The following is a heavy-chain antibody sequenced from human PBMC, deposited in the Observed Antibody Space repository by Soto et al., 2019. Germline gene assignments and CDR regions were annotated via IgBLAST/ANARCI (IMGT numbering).Heavy chain of an antibody. V-gene: IGHV3-23*01. CDR2: ISGSGGGT. CDR1: GFTFSSYA. CDR3: AKFGMATTKRSPPYYIDY. Sequence: EVQVFESGGGLVQPGGSLRLSCAASGFTFSSYAMSWVRQAPGKGLEWVSSISGSGGGTYYADSVKGRFTFSRDNSKNTLYLQMNSLRAEDTAVYYCAKFGMATTKRSPPYYIDYWGQGALVTVSS. J-gene: IGHJ4*02. D-gene: IGHD1-1*01.